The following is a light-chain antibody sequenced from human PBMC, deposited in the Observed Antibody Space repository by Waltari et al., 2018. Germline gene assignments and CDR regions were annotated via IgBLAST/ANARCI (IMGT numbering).Light chain of an antibody. J-gene: IGLJ3*02. CDR1: SSDVGKYTY. CDR3: SSYTSSSTWV. Sequence: QSALTQPASVSGSPGQSIAISCTGTSSDVGKYTYVAWYQQHPGKAPKVIIHDVSNRPSGVSNRFSGSKSGITASLTISGLQAEDEAYYYCSSYTSSSTWVFGGGTKLTVL. V-gene: IGLV2-14*03. CDR2: DVS.